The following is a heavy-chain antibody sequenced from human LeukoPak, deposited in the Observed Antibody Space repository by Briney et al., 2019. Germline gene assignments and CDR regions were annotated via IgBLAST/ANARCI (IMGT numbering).Heavy chain of an antibody. J-gene: IGHJ4*02. D-gene: IGHD2-2*01. CDR1: GGSFSGYY. CDR2: INHSGST. V-gene: IGHV4-34*01. Sequence: PSETLSLTCAVYGGSFSGYYWSWIRQPPGKGLGWIGEINHSGSTNYNPSLKSRVTISVDTSKNQFSLKLSSVTAADTAVYYCARIGGAGAAARSPFDYWGQGTLVTVSS. CDR3: ARIGGAGAAARSPFDY.